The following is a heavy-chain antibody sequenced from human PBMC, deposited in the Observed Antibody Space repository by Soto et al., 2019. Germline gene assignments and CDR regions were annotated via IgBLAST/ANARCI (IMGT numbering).Heavy chain of an antibody. CDR1: GFTFSSYS. Sequence: EVQLVESGGGLVQPGGSLRLSCAASGFTFSSYSMNWVRQAPGKGLEWVSYISSSSSTIYYADSVKGRFTISRDNAKNSLYLQMNSLRDEDTAVYYCARDLTFGGVNNWFDPWGQGTLVTVSS. J-gene: IGHJ5*02. CDR2: ISSSSSTI. V-gene: IGHV3-48*02. D-gene: IGHD3-16*01. CDR3: ARDLTFGGVNNWFDP.